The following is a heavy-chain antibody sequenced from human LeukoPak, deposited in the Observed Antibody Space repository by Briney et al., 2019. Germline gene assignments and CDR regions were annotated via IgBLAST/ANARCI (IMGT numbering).Heavy chain of an antibody. D-gene: IGHD6-13*01. Sequence: AASVKVSCKASGYTFTSYAMHWVRQAPGQRLEWMGWIHAGNGNTKYSQKFQGRVTITRDTSASTAYLELSRLRSDDTAVYYCARAGYSSSWFRVDYWGQGTLVTVSS. V-gene: IGHV1-3*01. CDR2: IHAGNGNT. J-gene: IGHJ4*02. CDR1: GYTFTSYA. CDR3: ARAGYSSSWFRVDY.